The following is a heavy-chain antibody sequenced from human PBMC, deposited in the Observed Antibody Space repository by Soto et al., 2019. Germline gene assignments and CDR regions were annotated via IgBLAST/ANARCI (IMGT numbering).Heavy chain of an antibody. Sequence: QVQLQESGPGLVMPSLTLSLTCNVSGDSINRGGYYWAWIRQYPGKGLEWIGSIYYIGSTHYNPSLKSRVIISVDTSKSQVSLNLTSATAADTAVYYCARMRALWYFALWGRGTLVTVS. J-gene: IGHJ2*01. CDR1: GDSINRGGYY. CDR3: ARMRALWYFAL. CDR2: IYYIGST. V-gene: IGHV4-31*03.